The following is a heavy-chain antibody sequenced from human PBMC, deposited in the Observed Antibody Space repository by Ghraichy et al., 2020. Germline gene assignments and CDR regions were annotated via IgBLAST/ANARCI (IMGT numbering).Heavy chain of an antibody. J-gene: IGHJ6*02. CDR2: IRSSSSMT. D-gene: IGHD3-16*01. CDR3: ARDRRKMGGLLGSYYYYGMDV. V-gene: IGHV3-48*02. CDR1: GFTLRSYS. Sequence: GGSLRLSCAASGFTLRSYSMNWVRQAPGKGLEWVSYIRSSSSMTYYADSVKGRFTISTDIAKNSLYLQMNSLRDEDTAVYYCARDRRKMGGLLGSYYYYGMDVWGQGTTVTVSS.